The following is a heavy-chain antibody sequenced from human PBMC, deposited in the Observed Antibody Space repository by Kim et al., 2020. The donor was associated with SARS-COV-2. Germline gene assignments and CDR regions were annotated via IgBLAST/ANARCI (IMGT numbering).Heavy chain of an antibody. D-gene: IGHD5-12*01. CDR3: AKDIVATKYITRNWFDP. J-gene: IGHJ5*02. V-gene: IGHV4-39*07. CDR2: IYYSGST. Sequence: SETLSLTCTVSGGSISSSSYYWGWIRQPPGKGLEWIGSIYYSGSTYYNPSLKSRVTISVDTSKNQFSLKLSSVTAADTAVYYCAKDIVATKYITRNWFDPWGQGTLVTVSS. CDR1: GGSISSSSYY.